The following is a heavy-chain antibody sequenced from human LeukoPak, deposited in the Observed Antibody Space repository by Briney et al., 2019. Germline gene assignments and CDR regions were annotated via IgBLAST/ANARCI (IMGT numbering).Heavy chain of an antibody. CDR2: IYYSGST. J-gene: IGHJ3*02. CDR1: GGSISSSSYY. CDR3: ARLVSPITMIVVAVGGFDI. D-gene: IGHD3-22*01. V-gene: IGHV4-39*01. Sequence: PSETLSLTCTVSGGSISSSSYYWGWIRQPPGKGLEWIGSIYYSGSTYYNPSLKSRVTISVDTPKNPFSLKLSSVTAADTAVYYCARLVSPITMIVVAVGGFDIWGQGTMVTVSS.